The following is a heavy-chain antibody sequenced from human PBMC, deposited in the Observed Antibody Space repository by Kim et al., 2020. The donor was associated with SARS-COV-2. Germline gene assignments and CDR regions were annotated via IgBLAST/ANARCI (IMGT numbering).Heavy chain of an antibody. Sequence: GGSLRLSCAASGFTFSSYAMHWVRQAPGKGLEWVAVISYDGSNKYYADSVKGRFTISRDNSKNTLYLQMNSLRAEDTAVYYCARERYDSSGYQLVYYYYYSMHVWAQGTALTVSS. CDR2: ISYDGSNK. J-gene: IGHJ6*01. CDR3: ARERYDSSGYQLVYYYYYSMHV. V-gene: IGHV3-30*04. D-gene: IGHD3-22*01. CDR1: GFTFSSYA.